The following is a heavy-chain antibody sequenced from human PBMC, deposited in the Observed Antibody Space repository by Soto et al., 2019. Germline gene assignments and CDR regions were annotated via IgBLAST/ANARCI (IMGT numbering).Heavy chain of an antibody. CDR2: IFDSGTA. Sequence: QVQLEQSGPGLVKPSQTLSLTCKISGGSISSLTDYWSWIRQSQGEGLEWIGYIFDSGTAHYNPSLKGRGRISGDTSQSQFSLTIQSVTVADTAVYYCAREVSWTGAFAHWGQGIRVTVSS. V-gene: IGHV4-31*02. J-gene: IGHJ5*02. CDR1: GGSISSLTDY. D-gene: IGHD2-8*02. CDR3: AREVSWTGAFAH.